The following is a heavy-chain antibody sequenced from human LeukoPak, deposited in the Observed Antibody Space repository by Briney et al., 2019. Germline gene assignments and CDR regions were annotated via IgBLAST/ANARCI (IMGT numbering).Heavy chain of an antibody. J-gene: IGHJ4*02. CDR2: ISSSSSYI. CDR3: AKGQQWLNFFDY. Sequence: GGSLRLSCAASGFTFSSYSMNWVRQAPGKGLEWVSSISSSSSYIYYADSVKGRFTISRDNAKNSLYLQMNSLRAEDTAVYYCAKGQQWLNFFDYWGQGTLVTVSS. V-gene: IGHV3-21*01. CDR1: GFTFSSYS. D-gene: IGHD6-19*01.